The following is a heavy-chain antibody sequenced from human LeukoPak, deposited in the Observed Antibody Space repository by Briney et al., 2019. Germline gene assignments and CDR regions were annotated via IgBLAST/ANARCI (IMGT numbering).Heavy chain of an antibody. D-gene: IGHD3-22*01. J-gene: IGHJ4*02. CDR1: GYTFTGYY. CDR3: AREVKGVVTDDY. CDR2: INPNSGGT. Sequence: ASVKVSCKASGYTFTGYYMRWVRQAPGQGLEWMGWINPNSGGTNYAQKFQGRVTMTRDTSISTAYMELSRLRSDDTAVYYCAREVKGVVTDDYWGQGTLVTVSS. V-gene: IGHV1-2*02.